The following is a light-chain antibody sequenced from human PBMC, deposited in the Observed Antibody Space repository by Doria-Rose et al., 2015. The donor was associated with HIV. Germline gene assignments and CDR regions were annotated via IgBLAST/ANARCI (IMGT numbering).Light chain of an antibody. J-gene: IGKJ1*01. CDR2: AAS. CDR3: QQHYSYPPT. Sequence: AIRMTQSPSSLSASTGDRVTITCRASQDISNYLAWYQQKPGKAPKLLIYAASTLQSGVPSRFSGSGSGTDFTLTISYLQSEEGETYYCQQHYSYPPTFGQATKGEV. V-gene: IGKV1-8*01. CDR1: QDISNY.